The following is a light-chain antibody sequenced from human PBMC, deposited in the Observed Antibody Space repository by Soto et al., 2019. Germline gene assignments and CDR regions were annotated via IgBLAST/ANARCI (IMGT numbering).Light chain of an antibody. Sequence: QSVLTQPPSVSGAPGQTITISCTGSSSNIGAGYDVHWYQQLPGTAPKLLIYRNNQRPSGVPDRISGSKSGTSASLAISGLRSEDEADYYCATWDDSLSGALIGGGTKLTVL. CDR2: RNN. CDR1: SSNIGAGYD. J-gene: IGLJ2*01. V-gene: IGLV1-47*01. CDR3: ATWDDSLSGAL.